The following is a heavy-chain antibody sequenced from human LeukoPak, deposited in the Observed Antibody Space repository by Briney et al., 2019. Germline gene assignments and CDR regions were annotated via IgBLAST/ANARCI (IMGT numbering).Heavy chain of an antibody. J-gene: IGHJ4*02. CDR3: AKDGGLWVSAHWGDS. D-gene: IGHD7-27*01. CDR1: GFTFSSYT. V-gene: IGHV3-23*01. CDR2: ITTSDGNT. Sequence: GGSLRLSGAASGFTFSSYTMSWVRQAPGKGLEWVSTITTSDGNTYYADSVKGRFAVSRDNSKNTLFLQMNSLRAEDTAVYYCAKDGGLWVSAHWGDSWGRGTLVTVSS.